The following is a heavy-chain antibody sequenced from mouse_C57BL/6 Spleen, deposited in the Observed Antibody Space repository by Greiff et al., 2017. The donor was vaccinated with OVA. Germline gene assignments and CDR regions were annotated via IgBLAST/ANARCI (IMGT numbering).Heavy chain of an antibody. CDR1: GYSFTGYY. D-gene: IGHD3-2*02. V-gene: IGHV1-42*01. CDR2: INPSTGGT. CDR3: ARETAQATDYAMDY. Sequence: EVQLQQSGPELVKPGASVKISCKASGYSFTGYYMNWVKQSPEKSLEWIGEINPSTGGTTYNQKFKAKATLTVDKSSSTAYMQLKSLTSEDSAVYYCARETAQATDYAMDYWGQGTSVTVSS. J-gene: IGHJ4*01.